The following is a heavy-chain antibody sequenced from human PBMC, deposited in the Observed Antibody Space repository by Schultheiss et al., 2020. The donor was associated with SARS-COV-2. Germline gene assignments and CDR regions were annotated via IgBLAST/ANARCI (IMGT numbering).Heavy chain of an antibody. V-gene: IGHV3-48*03. CDR1: GFTFSSYE. CDR3: AKDRSHYYDSSVH. D-gene: IGHD3-22*01. Sequence: GGSLRLSCAASGFTFSSYEMNWVRQAPGKGLEWVSYISSSGSTRYYADSVKGRFNISRDNAKNSLYLQMNSLRAEDTALYYCAKDRSHYYDSSVHWGQGTLVTVSS. J-gene: IGHJ4*02. CDR2: ISSSGSTR.